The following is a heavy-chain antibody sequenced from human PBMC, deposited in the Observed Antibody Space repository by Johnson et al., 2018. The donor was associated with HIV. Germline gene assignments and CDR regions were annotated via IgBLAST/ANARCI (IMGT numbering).Heavy chain of an antibody. CDR2: INWNGGNT. CDR3: AKAYAAGVGDAFDI. D-gene: IGHD3-3*01. J-gene: IGHJ3*02. Sequence: EVQLVESGGGLVKPGGSLRLSCAASGLTFSDYDMSWIRQAPGKGLEWVSGINWNGGNTGYADSVKGRFIISRDNAKNSLYLQMNSLRAEDTALYFCAKAYAAGVGDAFDIWGQGAMVTVSS. CDR1: GLTFSDYD. V-gene: IGHV3-20*04.